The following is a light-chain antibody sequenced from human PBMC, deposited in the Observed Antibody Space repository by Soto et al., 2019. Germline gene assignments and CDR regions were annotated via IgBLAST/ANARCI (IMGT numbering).Light chain of an antibody. CDR3: QQYSNWPPIT. CDR1: QSVSSN. V-gene: IGKV3-15*01. Sequence: EIVMTQSPGTLSVSPGERATLSCRASQSVSSNLAWYQQKPGQAPRLLIYGASTRATGIPARFSGSGSGTDFTLTISSPQSEDFAVYYCQQYSNWPPITFGQGTRLEIK. CDR2: GAS. J-gene: IGKJ5*01.